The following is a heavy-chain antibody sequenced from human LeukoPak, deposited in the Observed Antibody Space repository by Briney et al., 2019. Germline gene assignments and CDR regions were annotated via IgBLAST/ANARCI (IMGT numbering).Heavy chain of an antibody. CDR3: AKGYDYVWGSYRSLFDY. CDR1: GFTFSSYA. CDR2: ISGSGGST. V-gene: IGHV3-23*01. D-gene: IGHD3-16*02. J-gene: IGHJ4*02. Sequence: PGGSLRLSCAASGFTFSSYAMSWARQAPGKGLEWVSAISGSGGSTYYADSVKGRFTISRDNSKNTLYLQMNSLRAEDTAVYYCAKGYDYVWGSYRSLFDYWGQGTLVTVSS.